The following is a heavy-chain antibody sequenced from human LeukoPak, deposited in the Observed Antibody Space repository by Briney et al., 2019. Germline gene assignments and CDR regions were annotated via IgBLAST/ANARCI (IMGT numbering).Heavy chain of an antibody. Sequence: GGSLRRSCAASGFIFNNYGLIWVRQAPGKGLEWVSAISNDGGGTNYADFVKGRFTISRDNSKNTLFLQMNSLRAEDTALYYCAKGSSGYFVDLWGQGTLVTVSS. D-gene: IGHD3-22*01. V-gene: IGHV3-23*01. J-gene: IGHJ5*02. CDR1: GFIFNNYG. CDR3: AKGSSGYFVDL. CDR2: ISNDGGGT.